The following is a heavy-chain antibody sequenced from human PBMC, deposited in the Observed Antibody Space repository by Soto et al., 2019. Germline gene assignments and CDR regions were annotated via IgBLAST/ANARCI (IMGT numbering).Heavy chain of an antibody. Sequence: ASVKVSCKASGGTFSSYAISWVRQAPGQGLEWMGGIIPIFGTANYAQKFQGRVTITADESTSTAYMELSSLRSEDTAVYYCARVPSPYSSSRYVISPNWFDPWGQGTLVTVSS. CDR2: IIPIFGTA. J-gene: IGHJ5*02. CDR1: GGTFSSYA. V-gene: IGHV1-69*13. D-gene: IGHD6-13*01. CDR3: ARVPSPYSSSRYVISPNWFDP.